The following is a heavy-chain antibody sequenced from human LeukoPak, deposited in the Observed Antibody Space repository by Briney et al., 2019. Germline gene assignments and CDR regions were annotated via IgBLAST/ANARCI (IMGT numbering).Heavy chain of an antibody. CDR2: ISSSGSTI. V-gene: IGHV3-11*01. D-gene: IGHD3-22*01. Sequence: PGGSLRLSCAASGFTFSDYYMSWIRQAPGKGLEGGSYISSSGSTIYYADSVKGRFTISRDNAKNSLYLQMNSLRAEDTAVYYCARAMMVVANLWGVFDYWGQGTLVTVSS. J-gene: IGHJ4*02. CDR3: ARAMMVVANLWGVFDY. CDR1: GFTFSDYY.